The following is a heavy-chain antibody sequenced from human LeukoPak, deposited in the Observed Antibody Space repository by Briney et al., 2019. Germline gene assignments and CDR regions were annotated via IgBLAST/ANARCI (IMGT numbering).Heavy chain of an antibody. V-gene: IGHV3-23*01. D-gene: IGHD2-8*02. J-gene: IGHJ5*01. CDR1: GFTFSSYF. CDR2: ITDTGGEA. CDR3: GKSGQFDS. Sequence: GGSLRLSCAASGFTFSSYFMSWVRQAPGKGLQWVASITDTGGEAYYTDSVEGRFSISRDNSKNTLFLQMNGLRAEDTAVYFCGKSGQFDSWGQGTLVIVSS.